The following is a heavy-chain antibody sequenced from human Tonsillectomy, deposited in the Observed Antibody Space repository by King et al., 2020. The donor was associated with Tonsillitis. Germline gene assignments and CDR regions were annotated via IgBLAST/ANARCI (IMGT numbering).Heavy chain of an antibody. J-gene: IGHJ3*01. D-gene: IGHD2-15*01. CDR2: ISGSGGST. Sequence: VQLVESGGGLVQPGGSLRLSCAASGFTFSSYAMSWVRQAPGKGLEWVSGISGSGGSTYSADSVKGRFTISRDVSGISGSGGSTYSADSVKGRFTISRDNSKITLYLQMNSLRAEDTAVYYCAKDRVSPMPRYAFDFWGQGTMVTVSS. V-gene: IGHV3-23*04. CDR1: GFTFSSYA. CDR3: SRDNSKITLYLQMNSLRAEDTAVYYCAKDRVSPMPRYAFDF.